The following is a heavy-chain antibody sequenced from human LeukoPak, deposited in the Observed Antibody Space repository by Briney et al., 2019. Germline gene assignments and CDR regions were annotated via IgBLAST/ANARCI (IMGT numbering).Heavy chain of an antibody. CDR1: GDSITTYY. J-gene: IGHJ5*02. CDR3: ARGVTAAASS. Sequence: SETLSLTCTASGDSITTYYWSWIRQPPGKGLEWIGYINYMGSTNYNPSLKNRVSISADISKTQFTLRLRSVTAADTAVYFCARGVTAAASSWGQGTLVTVSS. V-gene: IGHV4-59*01. D-gene: IGHD6-13*01. CDR2: INYMGST.